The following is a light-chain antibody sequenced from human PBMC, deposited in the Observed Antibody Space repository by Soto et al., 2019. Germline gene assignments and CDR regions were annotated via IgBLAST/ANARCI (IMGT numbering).Light chain of an antibody. J-gene: IGKJ1*01. V-gene: IGKV1-5*01. CDR2: DAS. Sequence: DIPMTQSPSSLSVSVGDRVTITCRTSQNINAWLAWYQQRPGQAPKLLIYDASTVQSGVPSRFSGSGSGTEFTLTISSLQPDDSATYYCQLYSLYSPLTFGQGTKVEIK. CDR1: QNINAW. CDR3: QLYSLYSPLT.